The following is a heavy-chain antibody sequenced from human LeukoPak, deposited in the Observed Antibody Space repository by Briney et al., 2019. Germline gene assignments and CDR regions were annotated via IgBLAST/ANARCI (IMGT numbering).Heavy chain of an antibody. V-gene: IGHV3-33*07. CDR2: IWYDGSNK. CDR3: ASSDYGDYSPNDAFDI. J-gene: IGHJ3*02. CDR1: GFTFSTYA. Sequence: GGSLRLSCAASGFTFSTYAVNWVRQAPGKGLEWVAVIWYDGSNKYYADSVKGRFTISRDNSKNTLYLQMNSLRAEDTAVYYCASSDYGDYSPNDAFDIWGQGTMVTVSS. D-gene: IGHD4-17*01.